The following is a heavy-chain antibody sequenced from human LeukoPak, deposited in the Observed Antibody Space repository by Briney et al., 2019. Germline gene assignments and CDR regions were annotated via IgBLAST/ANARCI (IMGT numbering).Heavy chain of an antibody. CDR1: GFTFSSYG. CDR3: ALYSSGVYYYYGMDV. D-gene: IGHD6-19*01. CDR2: ISYDGSNK. J-gene: IGHJ6*02. V-gene: IGHV3-30*03. Sequence: PGGSLRLSCAASGFTFSSYGMHWVRQAPGKGLEWVAVISYDGSNKYYADSVKGRFTISRDNSKNTLYLQMNSLRAEDTAVYYCALYSSGVYYYYGMDVWGQGTTVTVSS.